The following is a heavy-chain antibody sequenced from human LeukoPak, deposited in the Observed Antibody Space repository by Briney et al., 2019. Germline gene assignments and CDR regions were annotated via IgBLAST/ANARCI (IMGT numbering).Heavy chain of an antibody. D-gene: IGHD7-27*01. Sequence: GRSLRLSCAASGFTFSSYAMHWVRQAPAKGLEWVGRIKSKVDGGTIDYAAPVKGRFTISRDDSKNILYLQMNSLKTEDTAVYYCTKDPPLTGGVYSAYWGQGTLVTVSS. CDR1: GFTFSSYA. J-gene: IGHJ4*02. V-gene: IGHV3-15*07. CDR2: IKSKVDGGTI. CDR3: TKDPPLTGGVYSAY.